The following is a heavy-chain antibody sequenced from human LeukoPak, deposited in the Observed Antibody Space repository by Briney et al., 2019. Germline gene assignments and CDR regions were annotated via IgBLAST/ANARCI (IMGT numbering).Heavy chain of an antibody. CDR3: ARRWNYGRNYYIDV. Sequence: SETQSLTCAVYGGSFSNYYWSWIRQPPGKGLEWIGEINDSGRTNYNPSLMSRVTVSVDTSKKQFSLRLTSVTATDTAVYYCARRWNYGRNYYIDVWGKGATVSVSS. D-gene: IGHD1-7*01. V-gene: IGHV4-34*01. J-gene: IGHJ6*03. CDR1: GGSFSNYY. CDR2: INDSGRT.